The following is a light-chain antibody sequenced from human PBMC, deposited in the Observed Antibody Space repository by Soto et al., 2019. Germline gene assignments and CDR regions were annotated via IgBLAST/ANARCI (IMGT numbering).Light chain of an antibody. Sequence: DIQMTQSPSTLSGSVGDRVTITFRASQTISSWLVWYQQKPGKAPKRLIFGANTLHRGVPFRFSGSGSGTEFTLTVSSLQPEDFATYYCLQHYSDPWTFGQGTKVDIK. CDR2: GAN. J-gene: IGKJ1*01. V-gene: IGKV1-5*01. CDR3: LQHYSDPWT. CDR1: QTISSW.